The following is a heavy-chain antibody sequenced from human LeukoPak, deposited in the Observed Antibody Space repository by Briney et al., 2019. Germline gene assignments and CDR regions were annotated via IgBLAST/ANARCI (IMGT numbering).Heavy chain of an antibody. D-gene: IGHD5-18*01. Sequence: SETLSLTCTVSGGSISSGGYYWSWIRQHPGKGLEWIGYIYYSGNTYYSPSLKSRVFFSVDTSKHQFSLKPSSVTAADTAVYYCARSGGYSYGSFDYWGQGTLVTVSS. CDR2: IYYSGNT. V-gene: IGHV4-31*03. CDR1: GGSISSGGYY. J-gene: IGHJ4*02. CDR3: ARSGGYSYGSFDY.